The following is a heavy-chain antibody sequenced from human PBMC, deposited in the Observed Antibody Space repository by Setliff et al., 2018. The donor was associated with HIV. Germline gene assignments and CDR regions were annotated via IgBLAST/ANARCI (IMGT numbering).Heavy chain of an antibody. CDR3: ASRVYYYDSSVYRREEGFDP. CDR1: GGSISNSRYY. D-gene: IGHD3-22*01. V-gene: IGHV4-39*01. J-gene: IGHJ5*02. Sequence: SETLSLTCTVPGGSISNSRYYWSWIRQPPGKGLEWIGSIYYSGSTYYNTSLKSRVTISVDTSKNQFSLKLSSVTAADAAVYYCASRVYYYDSSVYRREEGFDPWGQGTLVTVSS. CDR2: IYYSGST.